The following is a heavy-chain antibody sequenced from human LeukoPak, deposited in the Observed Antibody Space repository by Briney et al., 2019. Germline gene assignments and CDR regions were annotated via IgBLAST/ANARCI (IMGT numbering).Heavy chain of an antibody. CDR1: GGSISSSSYY. CDR2: IYYSGST. CDR3: ARRDFSSGWYRGNY. J-gene: IGHJ4*02. D-gene: IGHD6-19*01. V-gene: IGHV4-39*01. Sequence: SETLSLTCTVTGGSISSSSYYWGWIRQPPGKGLEWIGSIYYSGSTYYNPSLKSRVTISVDTSKNQFSLKLSSVTAADTAVYYCARRDFSSGWYRGNYWGQGTLVTVSS.